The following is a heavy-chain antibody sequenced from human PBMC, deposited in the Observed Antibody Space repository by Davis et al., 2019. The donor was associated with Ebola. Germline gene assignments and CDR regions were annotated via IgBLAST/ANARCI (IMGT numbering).Heavy chain of an antibody. V-gene: IGHV3-48*03. D-gene: IGHD2-2*01. Sequence: GESLKISCAASGFTFSSYEMNWVRQAPGKGLEWVSYISSSGSTIYYADSVKGRFTISRDNAKNSLYLQMNSLRAEDTAVYYCARDNDIVVGGYYYYGMDVWGQGTTVTVSS. CDR1: GFTFSSYE. CDR2: ISSSGSTI. J-gene: IGHJ6*02. CDR3: ARDNDIVVGGYYYYGMDV.